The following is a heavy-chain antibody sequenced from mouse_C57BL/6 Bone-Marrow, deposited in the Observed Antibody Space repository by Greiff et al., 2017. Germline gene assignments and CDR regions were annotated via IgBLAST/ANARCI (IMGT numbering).Heavy chain of an antibody. J-gene: IGHJ1*03. CDR2: IYPGDGDT. Sequence: VQLQQSGPELVKPGASVKISCKASGYAFSSSWMNWVKQRPGKGLEWIGRIYPGDGDTNYNGKFKGKATLTADKSSSTAYMQLSSLTSEDSAVYFCARSGYYGRSYGWYFDVWGTGTTVTVSS. CDR1: GYAFSSSW. CDR3: ARSGYYGRSYGWYFDV. D-gene: IGHD1-1*01. V-gene: IGHV1-82*01.